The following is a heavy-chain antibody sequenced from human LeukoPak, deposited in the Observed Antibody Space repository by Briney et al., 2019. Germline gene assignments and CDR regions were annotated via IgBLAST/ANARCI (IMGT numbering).Heavy chain of an antibody. J-gene: IGHJ4*02. CDR2: IRYDGSNE. Sequence: QPGGSLRLSCAASGFIFSAYGMHWVRQAPGKGLEWVAFIRYDGSNEYCADSVKGRFTISRDNSKNTLYLQMNSLRAEDTAVYYCAKDGGYSSSWFSYFDYWGQGTLVTVSS. D-gene: IGHD6-13*01. CDR3: AKDGGYSSSWFSYFDY. CDR1: GFIFSAYG. V-gene: IGHV3-30*02.